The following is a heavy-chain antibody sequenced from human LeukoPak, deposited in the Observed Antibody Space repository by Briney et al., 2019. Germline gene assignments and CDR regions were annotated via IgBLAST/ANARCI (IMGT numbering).Heavy chain of an antibody. CDR1: GFTFSSYG. Sequence: PGRSLRLSCAASGFTFSSYGMHWVRQAPGKGLEWVAVISYDGSNKGYADSVKGRFTLSRDNSKNTLYLHMNSLRAEDTAVYYCARDLVRGVIKPRSFDCWGQGTLVTVSS. J-gene: IGHJ4*02. CDR2: ISYDGSNK. D-gene: IGHD3-10*01. V-gene: IGHV3-30*03. CDR3: ARDLVRGVIKPRSFDC.